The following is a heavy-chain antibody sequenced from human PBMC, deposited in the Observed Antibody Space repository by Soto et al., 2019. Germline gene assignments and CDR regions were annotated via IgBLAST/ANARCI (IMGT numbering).Heavy chain of an antibody. D-gene: IGHD3-9*01. V-gene: IGHV4-34*01. CDR3: ARSASYDILPGDRDYYGMDV. J-gene: IGHJ6*02. CDR2: INHSGST. CDR1: GGSFSGYY. Sequence: QVQLQQWGAGLLKPSETLSLTCAVYGGSFSGYYWSWIRQPPGKGLEWIGEINHSGSTNYNPSLKSRVTISVDTSKNPFSLKLSSVTAADTAVYYCARSASYDILPGDRDYYGMDVWGQGTTVTVSS.